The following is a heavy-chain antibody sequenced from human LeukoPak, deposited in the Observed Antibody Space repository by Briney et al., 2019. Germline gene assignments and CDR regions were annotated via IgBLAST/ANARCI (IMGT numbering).Heavy chain of an antibody. Sequence: GGSLRLSCAASGFTFSGYWMHWVRQAPGKGLAWVSVIRSDGSITTYADSVKGRFTISRDTAKNTLYLKMNSLRAEDTAVYYCARDGRSGNFDKWGQGTLVTVSS. CDR3: ARDGRSGNFDK. V-gene: IGHV3-74*01. J-gene: IGHJ4*02. CDR2: IRSDGSIT. CDR1: GFTFSGYW. D-gene: IGHD1-26*01.